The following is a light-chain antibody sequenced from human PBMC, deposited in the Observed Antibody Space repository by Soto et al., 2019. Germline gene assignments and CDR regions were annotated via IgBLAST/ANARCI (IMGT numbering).Light chain of an antibody. CDR2: AAS. J-gene: IGKJ1*01. CDR1: QSISSY. CDR3: QQSYSTPPT. Sequence: IPRPQSPSSLSASIGARSTITRRASQSISSYLNWYQQKPGKAPKLLIYAASSLQSGVPSRFSGSGSGTDFTLTISSLQPEDFATYYCQQSYSTPPTFGRGTKVDI. V-gene: IGKV1-39*01.